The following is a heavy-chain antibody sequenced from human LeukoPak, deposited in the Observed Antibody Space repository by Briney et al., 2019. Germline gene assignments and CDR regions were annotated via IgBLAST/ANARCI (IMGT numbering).Heavy chain of an antibody. V-gene: IGHV1-46*01. CDR3: ARDNSVGGIAWWFDP. D-gene: IGHD1-26*01. CDR1: GYTFINHW. J-gene: IGHJ5*02. CDR2: INPTGTTT. Sequence: ASVKVSCKASGYTFINHWMHWVRQAPGQGLEWVGLINPTGTTTLYAQKFQGRITLTRDMSATTDYMELSSLTSEDTAVYYCARDNSVGGIAWWFDPWGQGTLVTVSS.